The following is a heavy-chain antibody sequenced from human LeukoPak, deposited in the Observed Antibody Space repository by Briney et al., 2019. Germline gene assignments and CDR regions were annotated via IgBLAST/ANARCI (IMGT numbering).Heavy chain of an antibody. CDR2: IYYSGST. J-gene: IGHJ4*02. CDR1: GGSISSYY. D-gene: IGHD5-12*01. V-gene: IGHV4-59*01. CDR3: ARDSSGYDTLDY. Sequence: SETLSLTCTVSGGSISSYYWSWLRQPPGKGLEWIGYIYYSGSTYYNPSLKSRVTISVDTSKNQFSLKLSSVTAADTAVYYFARDSSGYDTLDYWGQGTLVTVSS.